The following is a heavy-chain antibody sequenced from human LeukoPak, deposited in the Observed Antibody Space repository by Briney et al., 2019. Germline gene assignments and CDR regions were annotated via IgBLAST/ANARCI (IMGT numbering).Heavy chain of an antibody. Sequence: ASVKVSCKASGGTFSSYAISWVRQAPGQGLEWMGRIIPKSGDRKCTQKFQGRVTMTRDTSISTVYMELDRLTFDDTAVYFCARDNYGTLDYWGQGSLVTVSS. CDR3: ARDNYGTLDY. CDR1: GGTFSSYA. D-gene: IGHD4-17*01. J-gene: IGHJ4*02. V-gene: IGHV1-2*02. CDR2: IIPKSGDR.